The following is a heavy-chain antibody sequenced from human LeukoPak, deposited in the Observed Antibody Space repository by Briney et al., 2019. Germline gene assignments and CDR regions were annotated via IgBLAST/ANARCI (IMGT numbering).Heavy chain of an antibody. CDR1: GGSISSYY. Sequence: SETLSLTCTVSGGSISSYYWSWIRQPPGKGLEWVGYIYYSGSTNYNPSLKSRVTISVDTSKNQFSLKLSSVTAADTAVYYCARVSRRQWLVRGNYFDYWGQGTLVTVSS. D-gene: IGHD6-19*01. CDR3: ARVSRRQWLVRGNYFDY. J-gene: IGHJ4*02. V-gene: IGHV4-59*01. CDR2: IYYSGST.